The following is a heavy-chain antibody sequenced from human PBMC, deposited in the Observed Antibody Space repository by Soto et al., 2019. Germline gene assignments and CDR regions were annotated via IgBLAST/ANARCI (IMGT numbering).Heavy chain of an antibody. J-gene: IGHJ6*02. Sequence: QVHLVQSGPEVKKSGSSVKVSCKASGGTFSSYTISWVRQAPGQGLEWMGRIIPILNIANHAQKFQGRVTITADKSTSTAYMELSSLRSEDTAIYYCAREDHYYAMDVWGQGTTVIVSS. CDR2: IIPILNIA. V-gene: IGHV1-69*08. CDR3: AREDHYYAMDV. CDR1: GGTFSSYT.